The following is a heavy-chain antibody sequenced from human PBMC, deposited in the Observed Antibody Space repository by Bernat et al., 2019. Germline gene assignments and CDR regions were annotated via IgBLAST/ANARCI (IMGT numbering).Heavy chain of an antibody. CDR2: IGTAGDT. CDR3: ARVPNYYDSSGYYYKGLDY. V-gene: IGHV3-13*01. CDR1: GFTFSSYD. D-gene: IGHD3-22*01. J-gene: IGHJ4*02. Sequence: EVQLLESGGGLVQPGGSLRLSCAASGFTFSSYDMHWVRQATGKGLEWVSAIGTAGDTYYPGSVKGRFTISRENAKNSLYLQMNSLRAGDTAVYYCARVPNYYDSSGYYYKGLDYWGQGTLVTVSS.